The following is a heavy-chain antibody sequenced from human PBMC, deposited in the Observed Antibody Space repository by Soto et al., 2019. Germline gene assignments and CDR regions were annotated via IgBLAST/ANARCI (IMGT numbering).Heavy chain of an antibody. CDR3: AKSDGSRRKHSSSWYYFEY. D-gene: IGHD6-13*01. J-gene: IGHJ4*02. V-gene: IGHV3-23*01. Sequence: GGSLRLSCAASGFTLSTYAMSWVRQPPGKGLEWVSAISGSGGSTYYADSVKGPFTISRDNSKNTLYLQMNSLRAEDTAVYYCAKSDGSRRKHSSSWYYFEYWCQGP. CDR2: ISGSGGST. CDR1: GFTLSTYA.